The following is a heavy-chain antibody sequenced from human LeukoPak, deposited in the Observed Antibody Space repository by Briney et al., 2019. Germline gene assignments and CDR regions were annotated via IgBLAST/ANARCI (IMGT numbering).Heavy chain of an antibody. Sequence: ASVKVSCKASGFTFTSSAVQWVRQARGQRLEWIGWIVVGSGNTNYAQKFQERVTVTRDMSTSTAYMELSSLRSEDTAVYYCAAVIRRNCGGDCPYDYWGQGTLVTVSS. CDR2: IVVGSGNT. J-gene: IGHJ4*02. CDR3: AAVIRRNCGGDCPYDY. V-gene: IGHV1-58*01. D-gene: IGHD2-21*01. CDR1: GFTFTSSA.